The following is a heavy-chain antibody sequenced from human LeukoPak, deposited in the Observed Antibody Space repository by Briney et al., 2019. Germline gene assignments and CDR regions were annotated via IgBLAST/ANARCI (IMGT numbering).Heavy chain of an antibody. CDR1: GGSISSNW. D-gene: IGHD1-26*01. Sequence: SETLSLTCAVSGGSISSNWWSWVRQPPGKGLEWIGEIDHSGSTNYNPSLKSRVTISVDKSESQFSLKLSSVTAADTAVYYCVRVGTYSLLSRGQGTLVTVSS. J-gene: IGHJ4*02. CDR2: IDHSGST. V-gene: IGHV4-4*02. CDR3: VRVGTYSLLS.